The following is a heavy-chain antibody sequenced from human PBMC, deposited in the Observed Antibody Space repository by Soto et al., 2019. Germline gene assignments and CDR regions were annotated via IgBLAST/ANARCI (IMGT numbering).Heavy chain of an antibody. V-gene: IGHV4-30-4*01. J-gene: IGHJ5*02. CDR2: IYYFGTT. Sequence: QVQLQESGPRLVKPSQTLSLTCTVSGDSIGSGYYYWTWIRQPPGKGLEWIGYIYYFGTTFYNPSLESRVNISVDTSKNQFSLRVPSVTAANTAVYYCARGSTYYGFVTWGQGTLITVSS. CDR3: ARGSTYYGFVT. CDR1: GDSIGSGYYY. D-gene: IGHD3-10*01.